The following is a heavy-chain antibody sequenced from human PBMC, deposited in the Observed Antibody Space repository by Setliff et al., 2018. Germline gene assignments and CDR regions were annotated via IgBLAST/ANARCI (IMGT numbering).Heavy chain of an antibody. J-gene: IGHJ4*02. Sequence: ASVKVSCKTSGYAFTTYHMRWVRQAPGQGLEWMGRINPSGDTGYAQKFQGRLTLTKDTSTGTHYMDVSSLRSDDTAVYYCARDGGSYGNYDNWGQGTLVTVSS. V-gene: IGHV1-46*01. CDR3: ARDGGSYGNYDN. CDR1: GYAFTTYH. CDR2: INPSGDT. D-gene: IGHD4-17*01.